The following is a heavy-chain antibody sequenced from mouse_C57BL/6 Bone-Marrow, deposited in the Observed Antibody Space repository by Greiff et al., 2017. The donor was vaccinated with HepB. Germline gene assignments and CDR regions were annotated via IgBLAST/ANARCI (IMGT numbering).Heavy chain of an antibody. CDR2: IDPEDGET. CDR3: ASSSFQYYFDY. Sequence: VQLQQPGAELVTPGASVKLSCKASGYTFTSYWMHWVKQRTEQGLEWIGRIDPEDGETKYAPKFQGKATITADTSSNTAYLQLSSLTSEDTAVYYCASSSFQYYFDYWGQGTTLTVSS. CDR1: GYTFTSYW. V-gene: IGHV14-2*01. J-gene: IGHJ2*01.